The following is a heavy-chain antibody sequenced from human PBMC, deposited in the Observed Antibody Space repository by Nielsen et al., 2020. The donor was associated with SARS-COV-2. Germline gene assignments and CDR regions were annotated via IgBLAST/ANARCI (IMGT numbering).Heavy chain of an antibody. CDR2: IYWDDDK. D-gene: IGHD3-16*02. V-gene: IGHV2-5*02. J-gene: IGHJ4*02. CDR1: GFSLSTSGVG. CDR3: ARSHMITFGGVIVPFDY. Sequence: SGPTLVKPTQTLTLTCTFSGFSLSTSGVGVGWIRQPPGKALEWLALIYWDDDKRYSPSLKSRLTITKDTSKNQVVLTMTNMDPVDTATYYCARSHMITFGGVIVPFDYWGQGTLVTVSS.